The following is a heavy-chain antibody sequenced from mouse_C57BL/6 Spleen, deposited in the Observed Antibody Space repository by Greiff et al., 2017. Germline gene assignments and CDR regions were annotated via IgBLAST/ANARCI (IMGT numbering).Heavy chain of an antibody. CDR2: IYPGSGNT. J-gene: IGHJ3*01. V-gene: IGHV1-66*01. Sequence: QVHVKQSGPELVKPGASVKISCKASGYSFTSYYIHWVKQRPGQGLEWIGWIYPGSGNTKYNEKFKGKATLTADTSSSTAYMQLSSLTSEDSAIYYCARWNEGFAYWGQGTLVTVSA. CDR3: ARWNEGFAY. CDR1: GYSFTSYY.